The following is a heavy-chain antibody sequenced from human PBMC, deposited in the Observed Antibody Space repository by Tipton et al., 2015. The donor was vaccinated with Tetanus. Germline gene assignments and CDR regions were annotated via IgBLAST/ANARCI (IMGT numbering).Heavy chain of an antibody. CDR1: GFAFSDHW. D-gene: IGHD3-9*01. CDR2: IQPDESES. CDR3: VTGTLRYGA. Sequence: SLRLSCAASGFAFSDHWMSWVRQAQGKGREWVDSIQPDESESHFVDSVKGRFTISRDNTKNSVYLQMNSLRIEDTAVYYCVTGTLRYGAWGQGTLVTVSS. V-gene: IGHV3-7*01. J-gene: IGHJ5*02.